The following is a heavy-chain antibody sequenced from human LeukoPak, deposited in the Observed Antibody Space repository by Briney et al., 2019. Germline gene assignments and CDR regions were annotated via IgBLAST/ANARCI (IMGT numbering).Heavy chain of an antibody. Sequence: GGSLRLSCAASGFTFSSYWMSWVRQAPGKGLEWVANIKQDGSEKYYVDSLKGRLTISRGNAKNSLYLQMNSLTAEDTAIYYCARSLRVAVAASYWGQGTLVTVSS. V-gene: IGHV3-7*01. J-gene: IGHJ4*02. CDR3: ARSLRVAVAASY. CDR2: IKQDGSEK. CDR1: GFTFSSYW. D-gene: IGHD6-19*01.